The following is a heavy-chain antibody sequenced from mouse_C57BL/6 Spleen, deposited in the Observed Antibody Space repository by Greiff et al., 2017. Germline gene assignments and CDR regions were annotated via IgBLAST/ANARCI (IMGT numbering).Heavy chain of an antibody. D-gene: IGHD1-1*01. V-gene: IGHV5-9-1*02. CDR2: ISSGGDYI. Sequence: DVKLVEPGEGLVKPGGSLKLSCAASGFTFSSYAMSWVRQTPEKGLEWVAYISSGGDYIYYADTVKGRFTISRDNARNTLYLQMSSLKSEDTAMYYCARLHDYYAMDYWGQGTSVTVSS. J-gene: IGHJ4*01. CDR3: ARLHDYYAMDY. CDR1: GFTFSSYA.